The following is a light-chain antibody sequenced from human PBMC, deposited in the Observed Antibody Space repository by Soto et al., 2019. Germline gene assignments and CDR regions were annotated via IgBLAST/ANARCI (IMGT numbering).Light chain of an antibody. CDR1: QGISNY. CDR3: QKYNSAPP. Sequence: DIQMTQSPSSLSASVGDRVTITCRASQGISNYLAWYQQKPGKVPKLLIYAASTLRSGIPFRFSGSGAGTDFTLNSSSLRPEDAASYYFQKYNSAPPFGPGTKVDIK. CDR2: AAS. V-gene: IGKV1-27*01. J-gene: IGKJ3*01.